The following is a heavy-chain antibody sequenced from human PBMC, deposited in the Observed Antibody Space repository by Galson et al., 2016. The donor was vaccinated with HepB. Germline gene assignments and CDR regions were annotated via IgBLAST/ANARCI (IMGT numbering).Heavy chain of an antibody. V-gene: IGHV2-70*01. CDR2: IDGGGDK. J-gene: IGHJ6*02. Sequence: PALVKPTQTLTLTCTFSGFSLSTSGMRVIWIRQPPGKALEWLSLIDGGGDKYYSISLKTRLTISKDTSKNQVVLTMTNMDPVDTGTYYCARIRYTNTWYSYYDGMGVWGQGTAVTVSS. CDR3: ARIRYTNTWYSYYDGMGV. D-gene: IGHD6-13*01. CDR1: GFSLSTSGMR.